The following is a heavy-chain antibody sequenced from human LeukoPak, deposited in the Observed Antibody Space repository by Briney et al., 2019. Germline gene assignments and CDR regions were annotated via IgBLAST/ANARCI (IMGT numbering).Heavy chain of an antibody. D-gene: IGHD6-19*01. CDR1: GGTFSSYA. Sequence: GASVKVSCKASGGTFSSYAISWLRQAPGQGLEWMGGIIPIFGTANYAQKFQGRVTITADESTSTAYMELSSLRSEDTAVYYCARDLIAVAGTGGDYWGQGTLVTVSS. CDR2: IIPIFGTA. V-gene: IGHV1-69*13. CDR3: ARDLIAVAGTGGDY. J-gene: IGHJ4*02.